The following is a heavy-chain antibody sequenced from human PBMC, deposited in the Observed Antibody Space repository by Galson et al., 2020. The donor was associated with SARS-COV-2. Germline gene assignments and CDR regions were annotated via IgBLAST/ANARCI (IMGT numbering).Heavy chain of an antibody. J-gene: IGHJ4*02. CDR1: GGTISNRNYY. D-gene: IGHD1-1*01. CDR3: AAFVVGTKLNF. Sequence: SETLSLTCTVSGGTISNRNYYWGCISQPPGRELEWITSIKASGTDYNASLKSRVTISIDTSRNQFSLKLRSVTAADTAVFYCAAFVVGTKLNFWGQGTLVTVSS. V-gene: IGHV4-39*01. CDR2: IKASGT.